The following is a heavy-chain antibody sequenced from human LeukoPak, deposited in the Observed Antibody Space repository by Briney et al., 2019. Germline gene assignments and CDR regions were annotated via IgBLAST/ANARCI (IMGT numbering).Heavy chain of an antibody. Sequence: PSETLSLTCAVYGGSFSGYYWSWIRQPPGKGLEWIGEINHSGSTNYNPSLKSRVTISVDTSKNQFSLKLSSVTAADTAVYYCARVTTLATDAFDIWGQGTMVTVSS. V-gene: IGHV4-34*01. D-gene: IGHD4-23*01. CDR2: INHSGST. J-gene: IGHJ3*02. CDR1: GGSFSGYY. CDR3: ARVTTLATDAFDI.